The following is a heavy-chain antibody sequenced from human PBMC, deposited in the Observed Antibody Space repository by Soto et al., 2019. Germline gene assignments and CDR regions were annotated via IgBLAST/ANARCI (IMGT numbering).Heavy chain of an antibody. CDR3: AKGNNWDYYYYGMDV. D-gene: IGHD1-20*01. Sequence: GGSLRLSCAASGFTFSRYAMNWVRQAPGKGLEWLSASSGSGDRTYYADAVKGQFTISRDNSKNTLFLQMNSLRAEDTAIYYCAKGNNWDYYYYGMDVWGQGTTVTVSS. CDR2: SSGSGDRT. J-gene: IGHJ6*02. CDR1: GFTFSRYA. V-gene: IGHV3-23*01.